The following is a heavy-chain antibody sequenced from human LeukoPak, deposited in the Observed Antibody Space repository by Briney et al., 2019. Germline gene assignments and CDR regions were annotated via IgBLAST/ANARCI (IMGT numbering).Heavy chain of an antibody. CDR1: GFTFSSYW. V-gene: IGHV3-7*01. CDR2: IKRDGSEK. Sequence: GGSLRLSCAASGFTFSSYWMRWVRQAPGKGLEWVANIKRDGSEKFYVDSVKGRFTLSRDNAKNSLYLQMNSLRAEDTAVYYCAREGSWYYFDYWGQGTLVTVSS. CDR3: AREGSWYYFDY. D-gene: IGHD6-13*01. J-gene: IGHJ4*02.